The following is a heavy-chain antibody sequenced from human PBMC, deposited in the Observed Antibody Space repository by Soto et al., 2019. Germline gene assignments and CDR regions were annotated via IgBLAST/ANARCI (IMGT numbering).Heavy chain of an antibody. CDR2: IYYSGST. V-gene: IGHV4-39*01. J-gene: IGHJ6*03. CDR3: ARHYGYYSHYMDV. Sequence: SETLSLTCTVSGDSISNNNFYWGWIRQPPGKGLEWIGSIYYSGSTYYNPSLKSRFTISVDTSNNQLSLKLSSVTAADTAVYYCARHYGYYSHYMDVWTKGTTVTVSS. D-gene: IGHD3-10*01. CDR1: GDSISNNNFY.